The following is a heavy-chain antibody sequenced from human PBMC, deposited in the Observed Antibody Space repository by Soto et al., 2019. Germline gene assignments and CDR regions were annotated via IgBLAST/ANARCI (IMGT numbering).Heavy chain of an antibody. CDR3: AHEGYSYGYEYYFDY. CDR1: GFSLSTSGVG. CDR2: IYWNDDK. J-gene: IGHJ4*02. Sequence: QITLKESGPTLVKPTQTLTLTFTFSGFSLSTSGVGVGWIRQPPGTALEWLALIYWNDDKRYSPSLKSRLTITKDTSKNRVGLTMTNMDPVDTAPYYCAHEGYSYGYEYYFDYWGQGTLVTVSS. V-gene: IGHV2-5*01. D-gene: IGHD5-18*01.